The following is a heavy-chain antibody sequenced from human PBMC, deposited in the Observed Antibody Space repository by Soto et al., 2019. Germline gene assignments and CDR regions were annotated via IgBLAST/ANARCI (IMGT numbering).Heavy chain of an antibody. Sequence: TGGSLRLSCAASGFTFSNAWMNWVRQAPGKGLEWVGRIKSKTDGGTTDYAAPVKGRFTISRDDSKNTLYLQMNSLKTEDTAVYYCASLMGREATINSPKYSSSWYELDYWGQGTLVTVSS. CDR3: ASLMGREATINSPKYSSSWYELDY. J-gene: IGHJ4*02. D-gene: IGHD6-13*01. V-gene: IGHV3-15*07. CDR2: IKSKTDGGTT. CDR1: GFTFSNAW.